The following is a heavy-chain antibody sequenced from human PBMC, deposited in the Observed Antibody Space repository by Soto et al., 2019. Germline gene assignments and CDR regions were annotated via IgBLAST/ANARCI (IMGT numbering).Heavy chain of an antibody. J-gene: IGHJ4*02. CDR1: GYTFTSYD. CDR3: AREVTGRFDY. D-gene: IGHD1-20*01. Sequence: ASVKVSCKASGYTFTSYDINWVRQATGQGLEWMGWMNPNSGNTAYAQKFQGRVTMTRNTSISTAYMEMSSLRSEDTAVYYCAREVTGRFDYWGQGTLVTVSS. V-gene: IGHV1-8*01. CDR2: MNPNSGNT.